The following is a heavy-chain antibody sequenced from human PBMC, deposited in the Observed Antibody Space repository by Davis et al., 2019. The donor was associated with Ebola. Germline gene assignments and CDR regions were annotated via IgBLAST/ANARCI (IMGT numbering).Heavy chain of an antibody. CDR1: DGSISSYY. CDR2: IYYSGST. Sequence: PSETLSLTCTVSDGSISSYYWSWIRQPPGKGLEWIGYIYYSGSTNSNPSLKSRVTISVDTSKNQFSLKLSSVTAADTAVYYCARSIIVGATKDAFDIWGQGTIVTVSS. J-gene: IGHJ3*02. CDR3: ARSIIVGATKDAFDI. D-gene: IGHD1-26*01. V-gene: IGHV4-59*01.